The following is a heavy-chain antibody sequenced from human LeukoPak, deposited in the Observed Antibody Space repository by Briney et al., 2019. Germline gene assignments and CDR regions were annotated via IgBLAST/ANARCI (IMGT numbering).Heavy chain of an antibody. CDR3: AKDGRQRKTYFYGSGSANGFDI. CDR1: GFTFSSYE. CDR2: ISGSGGST. J-gene: IGHJ3*02. D-gene: IGHD3-10*01. Sequence: GGSLRLSCAASGFTFSSYEMNWVRQAPGKGLEWVSAISGSGGSTYYADSVKGRFTISRDNSKNTLYLQMNSLRAEDTAVYYCAKDGRQRKTYFYGSGSANGFDIWGPGTMVTVSS. V-gene: IGHV3-23*01.